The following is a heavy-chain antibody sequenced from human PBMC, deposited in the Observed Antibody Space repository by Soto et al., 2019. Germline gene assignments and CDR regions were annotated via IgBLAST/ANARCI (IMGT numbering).Heavy chain of an antibody. V-gene: IGHV3-23*01. CDR1: GFTFTNYA. CDR2: IGGTGETT. Sequence: PGGSLRLSCAASGFTFTNYAMTWVRQAPGQGLEWVSGIGGTGETTYYAESVKGRFTISRDNSKNTLYLQMNSLSAEDTAVYYCAKATHNWNYVYGVHWGQGTLVTVSS. CDR3: AKATHNWNYVYGVH. J-gene: IGHJ4*02. D-gene: IGHD1-7*01.